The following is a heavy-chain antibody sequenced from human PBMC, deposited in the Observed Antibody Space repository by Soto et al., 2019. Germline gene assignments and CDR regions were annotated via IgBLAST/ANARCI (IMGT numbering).Heavy chain of an antibody. D-gene: IGHD3-10*01. J-gene: IGHJ4*02. Sequence: PGGSLRLSCAASGFTFSSYGMHWVRQAPGKGLEWVAVIWYDGSNKYYADSVKGRFTISRDNSKNTLYLQMNSLRAEDTAVYYCARDHRLWGSGSYYEGLDYWGQGTLVTVSS. CDR1: GFTFSSYG. CDR3: ARDHRLWGSGSYYEGLDY. V-gene: IGHV3-33*01. CDR2: IWYDGSNK.